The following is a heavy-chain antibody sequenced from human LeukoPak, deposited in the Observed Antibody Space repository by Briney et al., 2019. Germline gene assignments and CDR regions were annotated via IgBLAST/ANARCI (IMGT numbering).Heavy chain of an antibody. V-gene: IGHV4-59*08. Sequence: SETLSLTCTVSGGSISSYYWSWIRQPPGKGLEWVGYIYYSGSTNYNPSLKSRVTISVDTSKNQFSLKLSSVTAADTAVYYCARLVPAAIGPFDYWGQGTLVTVSS. CDR1: GGSISSYY. J-gene: IGHJ4*02. D-gene: IGHD2-2*01. CDR3: ARLVPAAIGPFDY. CDR2: IYYSGST.